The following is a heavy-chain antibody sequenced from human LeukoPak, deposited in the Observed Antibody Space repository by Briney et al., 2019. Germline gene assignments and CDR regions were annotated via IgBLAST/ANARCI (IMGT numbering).Heavy chain of an antibody. J-gene: IGHJ4*02. CDR3: ARDAYSYGPRALDY. CDR1: GGSFSGYY. V-gene: IGHV4-31*11. CDR2: IYYSGST. Sequence: SETLSLTCAVYGGSFSGYYWSWIRQHPGKGLEWIGYIYYSGSTYYNPSLKSRVTISVDTSKNQFSLKLSFVTAADTAVYYCARDAYSYGPRALDYWGQGTLVTVSS. D-gene: IGHD5-18*01.